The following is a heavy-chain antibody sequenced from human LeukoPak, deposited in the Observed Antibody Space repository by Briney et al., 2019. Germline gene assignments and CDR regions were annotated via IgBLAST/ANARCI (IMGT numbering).Heavy chain of an antibody. Sequence: SETLSLTCTVSGGSISSYCWSWIRQPPGKGLEWIGYLYYSGSTNYNPSLKSRVTISVDTSKNQFSLKLSSVTAADTAVYYCARGGGGNPGAFDIWGQGTMVTVSS. CDR2: LYYSGST. CDR1: GGSISSYC. J-gene: IGHJ3*02. D-gene: IGHD4-23*01. CDR3: ARGGGGNPGAFDI. V-gene: IGHV4-59*01.